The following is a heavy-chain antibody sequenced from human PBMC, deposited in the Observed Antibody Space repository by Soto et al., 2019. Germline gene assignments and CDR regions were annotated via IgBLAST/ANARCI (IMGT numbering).Heavy chain of an antibody. J-gene: IGHJ4*02. Sequence: SETLSLTCTVSGGSISSYYWSWIRQPPGKGLEWIGYIYFSGGTNYNPSLKSRVTISLDTSKNQFSLKLSSVTAADTAVYYCATIPPTTVTTDYWGQGTLVTVSS. V-gene: IGHV4-59*08. CDR1: GGSISSYY. CDR3: ATIPPTTVTTDY. D-gene: IGHD4-17*01. CDR2: IYFSGGT.